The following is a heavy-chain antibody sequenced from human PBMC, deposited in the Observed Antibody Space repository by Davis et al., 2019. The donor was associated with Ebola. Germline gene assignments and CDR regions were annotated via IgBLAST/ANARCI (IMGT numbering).Heavy chain of an antibody. CDR1: GGTFSSYA. CDR2: IIPIFGTA. CDR3: AREMIGDYVSDY. Sequence: SVKVSCKASGGTFSSYAISWVRQAPGQGLEWMGGIIPIFGTANYAQKFQGRVTITADESTSTVYMELSSLRSEDTAVYYCAREMIGDYVSDYWGQGTLVTVSS. J-gene: IGHJ4*02. D-gene: IGHD4-17*01. V-gene: IGHV1-69*13.